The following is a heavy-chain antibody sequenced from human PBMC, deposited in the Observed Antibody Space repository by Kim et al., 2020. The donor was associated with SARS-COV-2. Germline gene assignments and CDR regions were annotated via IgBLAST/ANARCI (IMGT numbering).Heavy chain of an antibody. Sequence: GESLKISCKGSGYSFISHWIGWVRQMPGKGLEWMGIIYPGDSDTRYSPSFQGQVTISADKSIRTAYLQWSSLKASDTAMYYCARRSRDGSMVPGDYWGQGTLVTVSS. CDR2: IYPGDSDT. CDR3: ARRSRDGSMVPGDY. V-gene: IGHV5-51*01. CDR1: GYSFISHW. D-gene: IGHD2-8*01. J-gene: IGHJ4*02.